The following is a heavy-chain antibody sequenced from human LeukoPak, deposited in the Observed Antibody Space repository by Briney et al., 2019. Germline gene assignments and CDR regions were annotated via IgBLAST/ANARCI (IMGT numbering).Heavy chain of an antibody. D-gene: IGHD2-15*01. V-gene: IGHV4-34*01. CDR1: GGSFSGYY. Sequence: SETLSLTCAVYGGSFSGYYWSWIRQPPGKGLEWIGEINHSGSTNYNPSLKSRVTISVDTSKNLFSLKLSSVTAADTAVYYCARVKSRYCSGGSCYSPWFDPWGQGTLVTVSS. CDR2: INHSGST. J-gene: IGHJ5*02. CDR3: ARVKSRYCSGGSCYSPWFDP.